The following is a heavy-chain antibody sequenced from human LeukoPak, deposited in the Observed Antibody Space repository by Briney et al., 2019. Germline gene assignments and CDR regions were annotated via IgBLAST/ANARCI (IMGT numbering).Heavy chain of an antibody. CDR3: ATGGTYYDFWSGYSPDY. J-gene: IGHJ4*02. V-gene: IGHV3-30*02. Sequence: GGSLRLSCAASGFTFSSYAMHWVRQAPGKGLEWVAFIRYDGSNKYYADSVKGRFTISRDNSKNTLYLQMNSLRAEDTAVYYCATGGTYYDFWSGYSPDYWGQGTLVTVSS. CDR2: IRYDGSNK. D-gene: IGHD3-3*01. CDR1: GFTFSSYA.